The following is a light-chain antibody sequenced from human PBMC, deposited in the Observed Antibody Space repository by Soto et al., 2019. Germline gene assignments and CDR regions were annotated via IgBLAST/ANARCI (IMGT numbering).Light chain of an antibody. Sequence: QSALTQPASVSGSPGQSITISCTGTSSDVGGYNYVSWYQQHPGKAPKLMIYEVSNRPSGVSNRFSGSKSGNTASLTISGLQAEDEDDYYGSSYTSSSTLYVFGTGTKLTDL. CDR3: SSYTSSSTLYV. CDR1: SSDVGGYNY. J-gene: IGLJ1*01. CDR2: EVS. V-gene: IGLV2-14*01.